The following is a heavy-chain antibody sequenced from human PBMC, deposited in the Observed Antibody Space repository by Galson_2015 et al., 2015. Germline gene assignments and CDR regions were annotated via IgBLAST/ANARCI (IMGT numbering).Heavy chain of an antibody. D-gene: IGHD6-13*01. CDR3: ARDIGSSWYRFDY. V-gene: IGHV3-21*01. CDR2: ISSSSSYV. CDR1: GFTFSSYS. Sequence: SLRLSCAASGFTFSSYSMNWVRQAPGKGLEWVSSISSSSSYVYYADSVKGRFTISRDNAKNSLYLQMNSLRAEDTAVYYCARDIGSSWYRFDYWGQGTLVTVSS. J-gene: IGHJ4*02.